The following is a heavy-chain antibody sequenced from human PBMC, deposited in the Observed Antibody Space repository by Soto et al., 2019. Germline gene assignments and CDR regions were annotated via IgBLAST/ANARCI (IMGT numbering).Heavy chain of an antibody. D-gene: IGHD3-10*01. J-gene: IGHJ4*02. CDR2: IGTAGDT. CDR1: GFTFSSYD. CDR3: ARGRFGAFDY. Sequence: EVQLVESGGGLVQPGGSLRLSCAASGFTFSSYDMHWVRQATGKGLEWVSAIGTAGDTYYPGSVKGRFTISRENAKNSLDLQRNSLRAGDTAVYYCARGRFGAFDYWGQGTLVTVSS. V-gene: IGHV3-13*04.